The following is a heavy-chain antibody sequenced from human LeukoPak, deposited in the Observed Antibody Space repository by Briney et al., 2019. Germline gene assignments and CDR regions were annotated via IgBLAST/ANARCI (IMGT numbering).Heavy chain of an antibody. V-gene: IGHV3-53*01. J-gene: IGHJ4*02. Sequence: GGSLRLSCAASGFSFSDYAMHWVRQAPGKGLEWVSVIYSGGNTYYADSVKGRFTISRDNSKNTLYLQMNSLRAEDTAVYYCARDRSSGYGIDYWGQGTLVTVSS. CDR2: IYSGGNT. D-gene: IGHD3-22*01. CDR3: ARDRSSGYGIDY. CDR1: GFSFSDYA.